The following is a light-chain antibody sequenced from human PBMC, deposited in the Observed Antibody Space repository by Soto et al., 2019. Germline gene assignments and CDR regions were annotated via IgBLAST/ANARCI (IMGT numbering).Light chain of an antibody. CDR2: SAS. CDR1: QSVGSN. V-gene: IGKV3-15*01. CDR3: QQHNDWPPLT. Sequence: EIVMTQSPATLSVSPGERVTLSCRASQSVGSNLAWYQQKPGQAPRLLIYSASTRATGIPARFSGSGSGTEFTLTISSLQSEDFAVYYCQQHNDWPPLTFGGGTKVEIK. J-gene: IGKJ4*01.